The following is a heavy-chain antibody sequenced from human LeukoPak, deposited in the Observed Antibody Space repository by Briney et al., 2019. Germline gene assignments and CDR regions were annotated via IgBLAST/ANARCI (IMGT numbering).Heavy chain of an antibody. V-gene: IGHV3-7*01. J-gene: IGHJ6*04. CDR2: IKQDGGEK. Sequence: GGSLRLSCAASGFTFSGYWMRWLRQAPGKGLEWVANIKQDGGEKYYVDSVKGRFTISRDNAKNSLYLQMNSLRAEDTAVYYCARDRGFGQADVWGKGTTVTVSS. CDR3: ARDRGFGQADV. D-gene: IGHD3-10*01. CDR1: GFTFSGYW.